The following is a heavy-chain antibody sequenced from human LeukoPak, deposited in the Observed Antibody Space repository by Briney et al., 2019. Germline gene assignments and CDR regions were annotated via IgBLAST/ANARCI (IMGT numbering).Heavy chain of an antibody. CDR2: IYTSGST. D-gene: IGHD6-13*01. V-gene: IGHV4-4*07. J-gene: IGHJ6*03. CDR3: ARTTEAHSWRTRYYDYYMDV. Sequence: SETLSLTCTVSGGSISTYYWSWIRQPAGKGLEWIGRIYTSGSTNYNPSLKSRVTMSVDTSKNQFSLKLSSVTAADTAVYYCARTTEAHSWRTRYYDYYMDVWGKGTTVTVSS. CDR1: GGSISTYY.